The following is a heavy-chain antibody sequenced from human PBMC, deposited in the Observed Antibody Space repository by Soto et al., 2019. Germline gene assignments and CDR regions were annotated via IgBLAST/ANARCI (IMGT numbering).Heavy chain of an antibody. D-gene: IGHD5-18*01. V-gene: IGHV4-30-4*01. CDR1: GGSISSGDYY. Sequence: QVQLQESGPGLVKPSQTLSLTCTVSGGSISSGDYYWSWIRQPPGKGLEWIGYIYYSGSTYYNPSPKSRLTTTEDTSNTPFPLTLGSVTAADTAVYDCASGADTARVVGPWGQGTLVTVSS. CDR3: ASGADTARVVGP. J-gene: IGHJ5*02. CDR2: IYYSGST.